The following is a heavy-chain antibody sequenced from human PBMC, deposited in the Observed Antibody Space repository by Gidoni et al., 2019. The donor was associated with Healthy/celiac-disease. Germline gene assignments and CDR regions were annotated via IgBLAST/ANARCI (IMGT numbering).Heavy chain of an antibody. CDR3: AAVGEGYYDSSGYYSYFDY. CDR1: GFTFTSSA. CDR2: IVVGSGNT. D-gene: IGHD3-22*01. J-gene: IGHJ4*02. V-gene: IGHV1-58*02. Sequence: QMQLVQSGPEVKKPGTSVTVSCKASGFTFTSSAMQWVRQARGQRLEWIGWIVVGSGNTNYAQKFQERVTITRDMSTSTAYMELSSLRSEDTAVYYCAAVGEGYYDSSGYYSYFDYWGQGTLVTVSS.